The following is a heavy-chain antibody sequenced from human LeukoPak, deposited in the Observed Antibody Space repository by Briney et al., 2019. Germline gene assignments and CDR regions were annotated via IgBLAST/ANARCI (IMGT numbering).Heavy chain of an antibody. J-gene: IGHJ6*02. V-gene: IGHV3-7*03. D-gene: IGHD6-19*01. CDR2: IKQDGSEK. CDR1: GFTFSSYW. CDR3: ASVSIAVKYYYGMDV. Sequence: GGSLRLSCAASGFTFSSYWMSWVRQAPGKGLEWVANIKQDGSEKYYVDSVKGRFTISRDNAKNSLYLQMNSLRAEDTAVYYCASVSIAVKYYYGMDVWGQGTTVTVSS.